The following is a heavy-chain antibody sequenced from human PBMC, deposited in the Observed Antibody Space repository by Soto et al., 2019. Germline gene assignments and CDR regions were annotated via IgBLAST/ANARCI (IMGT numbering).Heavy chain of an antibody. CDR3: ARSGSYSWLPY. V-gene: IGHV4-30-4*01. Sequence: SETLSLTCIVSGDSISSADYFWTWIRQSPGKGLEWMGYIFHSGTTYYNPSLKGRLLISIENSKNQFSLRLTSVTAEDSALYYCARSGSYSWLPYWGQGTLVTVSS. D-gene: IGHD1-26*01. J-gene: IGHJ4*02. CDR2: IFHSGTT. CDR1: GDSISSADYF.